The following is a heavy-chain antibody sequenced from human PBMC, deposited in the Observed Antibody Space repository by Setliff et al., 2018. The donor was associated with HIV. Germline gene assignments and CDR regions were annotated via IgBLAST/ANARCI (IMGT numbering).Heavy chain of an antibody. CDR3: ARDLSYDYDRSSDTFDY. V-gene: IGHV3-74*03. CDR2: INSDGTST. Sequence: PGGSLRLSCAASGFIFSNYWVHWVRQAPGKGLVWVSRINSDGTSTTYADSVKGRFTISRDNAKNTLYLQMNSLRAEDTAVYYCARDLSYDYDRSSDTFDYWGQGTLVTVSS. CDR1: GFIFSNYW. J-gene: IGHJ4*02. D-gene: IGHD3-22*01.